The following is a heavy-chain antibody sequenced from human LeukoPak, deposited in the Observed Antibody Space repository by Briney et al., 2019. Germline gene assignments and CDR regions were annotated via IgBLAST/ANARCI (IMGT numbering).Heavy chain of an antibody. V-gene: IGHV4-59*01. Sequence: PSETLSLTCSVSGGSISRYYWSWIRQPPGKGLEWIGYIYYSGSTNYNPSLKSRVPISVDTSKNQFSLQLSSVTAADTAVYYCATRGPTIFGVVIPWAFDIWGQGTMVTVSS. CDR3: ATRGPTIFGVVIPWAFDI. J-gene: IGHJ3*02. D-gene: IGHD3-3*01. CDR1: GGSISRYY. CDR2: IYYSGST.